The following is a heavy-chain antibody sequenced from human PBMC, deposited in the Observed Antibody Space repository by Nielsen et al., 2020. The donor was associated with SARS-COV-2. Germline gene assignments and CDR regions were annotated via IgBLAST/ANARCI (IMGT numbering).Heavy chain of an antibody. D-gene: IGHD2-15*01. Sequence: WVRQAPGQGLEWMGWINTNTGNPTYAQGFTGRFVFSLDKSVNTAYLQISSLKAEDTAVYYFARESQGGYCSGGSCPLDVWGKGTTVTVSS. CDR2: INTNTGNP. CDR3: ARESQGGYCSGGSCPLDV. J-gene: IGHJ6*04. V-gene: IGHV7-4-1*02.